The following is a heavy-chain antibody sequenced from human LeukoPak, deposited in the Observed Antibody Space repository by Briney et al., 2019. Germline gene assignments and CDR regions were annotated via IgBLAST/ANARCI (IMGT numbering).Heavy chain of an antibody. CDR3: ARRDRVYYYGMDV. V-gene: IGHV4-34*01. J-gene: IGHJ6*02. CDR2: INHSGST. CDR1: GGSFSGYY. D-gene: IGHD3-10*01. Sequence: PSETLSLTCAVYGGSFSGYYWSWIRQPPGKGLEWIGEINHSGSTNYNPSLKSRVTISVDTSKNQFSLKLSSVTAADTAVYYCARRDRVYYYGMDVWGQGTTVTVSS.